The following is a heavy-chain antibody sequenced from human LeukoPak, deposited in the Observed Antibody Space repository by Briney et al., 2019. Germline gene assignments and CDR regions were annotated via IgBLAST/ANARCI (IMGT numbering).Heavy chain of an antibody. CDR3: ARVLPVPYLLDS. V-gene: IGHV4-38-2*01. CDR2: FFQSEKS. CDR1: GHSTTRGYY. D-gene: IGHD3-10*02. Sequence: SETLSLTCGISGHSTTRGYYWAWFRPSPGKGPEWIATFFQSEKSFYNASLESRVIMALDTSKSQFSLNLTSVTAADTAVYYCARVLPVPYLLDSWGQGTHVTVSS. J-gene: IGHJ4*02.